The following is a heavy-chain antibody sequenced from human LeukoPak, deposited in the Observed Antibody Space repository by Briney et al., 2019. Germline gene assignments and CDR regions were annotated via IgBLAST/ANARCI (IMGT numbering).Heavy chain of an antibody. J-gene: IGHJ3*02. CDR1: GFTFSIYG. Sequence: PGRSLRLSCAASGFTFSIYGMHWVRQAPGKGLEWVAVIWNDGSNQYYADSVKGRFTISRDNSKNTLYLQLNSLRFEDTAVYYCARPSGTWGVFDIWGQGTMVTVSS. CDR3: ARPSGTWGVFDI. CDR2: IWNDGSNQ. V-gene: IGHV3-33*01. D-gene: IGHD1-7*01.